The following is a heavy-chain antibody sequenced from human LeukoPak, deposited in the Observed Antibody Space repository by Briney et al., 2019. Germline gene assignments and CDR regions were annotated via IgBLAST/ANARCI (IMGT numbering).Heavy chain of an antibody. D-gene: IGHD1-26*01. V-gene: IGHV1-69*05. CDR1: GGTFSSYA. J-gene: IGHJ4*02. Sequence: SVKVSCKASGGTFSSYAISWVRQAPGQGLEWMGRIIPIFGTANYAQKFQGRDTITTDESTSTAYMELSSLRSEDTAVYYCARGNGGSYYFDYWGQGTLVTVSS. CDR2: IIPIFGTA. CDR3: ARGNGGSYYFDY.